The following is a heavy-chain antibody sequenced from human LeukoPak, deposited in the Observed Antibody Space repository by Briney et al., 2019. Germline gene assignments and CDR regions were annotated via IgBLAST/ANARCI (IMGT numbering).Heavy chain of an antibody. CDR1: GFTFSSYA. CDR2: ISSSSSYI. Sequence: PGGSLRLSCAASGFTFSSYAMHWVRQAPGKGLEWVSSISSSSSYIYYADSVKGRFTISRDNAKNSLYLQMNSLRAEDTAVYYCAREGSYDFWSGYSVHWGQGTLVTVSS. CDR3: AREGSYDFWSGYSVH. D-gene: IGHD3-3*01. V-gene: IGHV3-21*01. J-gene: IGHJ4*02.